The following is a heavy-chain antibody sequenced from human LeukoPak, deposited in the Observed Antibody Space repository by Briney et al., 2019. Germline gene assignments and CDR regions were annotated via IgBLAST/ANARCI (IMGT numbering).Heavy chain of an antibody. CDR1: GGSFSSGGYY. J-gene: IGHJ4*02. CDR3: ARRMTTAGYFDY. CDR2: IYYSGST. D-gene: IGHD6-13*01. Sequence: PSETLSLTCTFSGGSFSSGGYYWSWIRQPPGKGLVGIWYIYYSGSTYYNPSLECRVSISKDTSKNPFSLKLSAVAAADTALYFCARRMTTAGYFDYWGQGVLVTVSS. V-gene: IGHV4-31*03.